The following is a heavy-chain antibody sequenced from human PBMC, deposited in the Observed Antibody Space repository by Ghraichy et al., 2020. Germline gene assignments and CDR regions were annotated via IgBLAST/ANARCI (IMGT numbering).Heavy chain of an antibody. CDR2: IIPILGIA. J-gene: IGHJ1*01. CDR3: ARGGCGGSCYLGYFQH. D-gene: IGHD2-15*01. V-gene: IGHV1-69*04. CDR1: GGTFSSYA. Sequence: SVKVSCKASGGTFSSYAISWVRQAPGQGLEWMGRIIPILGIANYAQKFQGRVTITADKSTSTAYMELSSLRSEDTAVYYCARGGCGGSCYLGYFQHWGQGTLVTVSS.